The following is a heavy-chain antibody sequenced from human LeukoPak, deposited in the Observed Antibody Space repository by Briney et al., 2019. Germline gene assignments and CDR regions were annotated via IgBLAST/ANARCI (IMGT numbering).Heavy chain of an antibody. Sequence: GGSLRLSCAASGFTFSSYGMHWVRQAPGKGLEWVAFIRYDGSNKYYADSVKGRFTISRDNSKNTLYLQMNSLRAEDTAVYYCAKDRAARPQNWFDPWGQGTLVTVSS. CDR2: IRYDGSNK. D-gene: IGHD6-6*01. V-gene: IGHV3-30*02. J-gene: IGHJ5*02. CDR1: GFTFSSYG. CDR3: AKDRAARPQNWFDP.